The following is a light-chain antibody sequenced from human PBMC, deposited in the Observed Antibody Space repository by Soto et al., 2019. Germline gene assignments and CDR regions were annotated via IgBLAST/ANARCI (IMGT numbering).Light chain of an antibody. CDR2: ATS. CDR1: QDISTY. CDR3: LQHNTYPRT. J-gene: IGKJ1*01. V-gene: IGKV1-9*01. Sequence: DIQLTQSPSFLSASIGDRVTIICRASQDISTYLAWYQQKPGKAPKLLIYATSTLQSGVPSRFSGSGSGTEFTLTISSLQPEDFATYYCLQHNTYPRTFGQGTKVDIK.